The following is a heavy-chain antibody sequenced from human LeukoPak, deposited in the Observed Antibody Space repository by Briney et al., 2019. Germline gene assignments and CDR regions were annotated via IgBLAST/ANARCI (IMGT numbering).Heavy chain of an antibody. Sequence: GASVKVSCKASGYTFTSYYMHWVRQAPGQGLEWMGIINPSGGSTSYAQKFQGRVTMTRDTSTSTVYMELSSLRSEDTALYYCAKAHGPSDYGDYDPYFDYWGQGTLVTVSS. CDR2: INPSGGST. D-gene: IGHD4-17*01. CDR1: GYTFTSYY. V-gene: IGHV1-46*01. J-gene: IGHJ4*02. CDR3: AKAHGPSDYGDYDPYFDY.